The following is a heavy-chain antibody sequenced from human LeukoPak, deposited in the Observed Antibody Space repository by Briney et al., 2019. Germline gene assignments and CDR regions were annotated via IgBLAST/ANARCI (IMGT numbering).Heavy chain of an antibody. CDR2: ISWNSDTI. CDR3: ATNGGGDSGYGNFDY. V-gene: IGHV3-9*01. D-gene: IGHD5-12*01. J-gene: IGHJ4*02. CDR1: GFTFDDYA. Sequence: PGGSLRLSCAVPGFTFDDYAMHRVRQVPGKGLEWVSGISWNSDTIGLADSVKGRFTISRDNAKNSLYLQMNSLRTEDTALYYCATNGGGDSGYGNFDYWGQGTLVTVSS.